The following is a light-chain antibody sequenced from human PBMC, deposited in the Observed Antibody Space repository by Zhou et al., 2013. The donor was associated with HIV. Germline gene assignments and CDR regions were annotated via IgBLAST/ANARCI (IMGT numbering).Light chain of an antibody. V-gene: IGKV1-8*01. Sequence: AIRMTQSPSSFSASTGDRVTITCRASQGISSYLAWYQQKPGKAPKLLIYAASTLQXGVPSRFSGSGSGTEFTLTISNLQPEDFATYYCQQANSFPHTFGQGTKLEIK. CDR3: QQANSFPHT. J-gene: IGKJ2*01. CDR2: AAS. CDR1: QGISSY.